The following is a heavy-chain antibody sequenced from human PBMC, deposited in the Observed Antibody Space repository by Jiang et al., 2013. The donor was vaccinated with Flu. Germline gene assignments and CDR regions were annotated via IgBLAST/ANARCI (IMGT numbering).Heavy chain of an antibody. J-gene: IGHJ4*02. CDR1: GGSISSSSYY. Sequence: LLKPSETLSLTCTVSGGSISSSSYYWGWIRQPPGKGLEWIGSIYYSGSTYYNPSLKSRVTISVDTSKNQFSLKLSSVTAADTAVYYCAKSGSGADDYWGQGTLVTVSS. CDR3: AKSGSGADDY. V-gene: IGHV4-39*01. CDR2: IYYSGST. D-gene: IGHD1-26*01.